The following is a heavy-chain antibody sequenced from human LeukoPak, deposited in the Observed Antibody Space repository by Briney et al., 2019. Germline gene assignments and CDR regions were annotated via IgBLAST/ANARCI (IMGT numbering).Heavy chain of an antibody. CDR2: IYSGGST. V-gene: IGHV3-53*01. J-gene: IGHJ4*02. CDR1: GFTVSSNY. CDR3: ARADPIGYSYGYSY. Sequence: PGGSLRLSCAASGFTVSSNYMSWVRQAPGKGLEWVSVIYSGGSTYYADSVKGRFTISRDNSKNTLYLQMNSLRAEDTAVYYCARADPIGYSYGYSYWGQGTLVTVSS. D-gene: IGHD5-18*01.